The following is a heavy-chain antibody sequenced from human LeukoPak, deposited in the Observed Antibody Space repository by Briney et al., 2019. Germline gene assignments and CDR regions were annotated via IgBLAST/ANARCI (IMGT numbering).Heavy chain of an antibody. D-gene: IGHD3-10*01. CDR1: GGTFSSYA. CDR2: IIPIFGTA. Sequence: SVKVSCKASGGTFSSYAISWVRQAPGQGPEWMGGIIPIFGTANYAQKFQGRVTITADESTSTAYMELSSLRSEDTAVYYCATWDYGSGFPFDYWGQGTLVTVSS. V-gene: IGHV1-69*13. CDR3: ATWDYGSGFPFDY. J-gene: IGHJ4*02.